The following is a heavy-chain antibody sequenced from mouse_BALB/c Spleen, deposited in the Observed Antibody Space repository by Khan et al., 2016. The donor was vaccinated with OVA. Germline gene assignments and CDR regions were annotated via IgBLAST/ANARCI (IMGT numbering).Heavy chain of an antibody. CDR3: DRTYYRYDGYYAVDY. CDR2: IWGGGST. CDR1: GFSLSRYN. V-gene: IGHV2-6-4*01. J-gene: IGHJ4*01. D-gene: IGHD2-14*01. Sequence: QVQLQQSGPGPVAPSQSLSITCTVSGFSLSRYNIHWVRQPPGKGLEWLGMIWGGGSTDYNSVLKSRLSISKDNSKSQVFLKMNSLQTDDTAMYYCDRTYYRYDGYYAVDYWGQGTSVTVSS.